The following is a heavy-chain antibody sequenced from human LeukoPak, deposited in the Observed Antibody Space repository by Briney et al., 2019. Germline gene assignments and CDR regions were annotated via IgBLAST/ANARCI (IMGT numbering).Heavy chain of an antibody. J-gene: IGHJ6*03. Sequence: GGSLRLSCAASGFSFSTYAMTWVRQTPGKGLEWVSVISGRGDSTYYADSVKGRFSISRDNSKNTVYLQMNSLSAGDTALYYCAKDRGVTIDYYYYYMDVWGKGTTVTVSS. CDR1: GFSFSTYA. CDR2: ISGRGDST. D-gene: IGHD4-17*01. CDR3: AKDRGVTIDYYYYYMDV. V-gene: IGHV3-23*01.